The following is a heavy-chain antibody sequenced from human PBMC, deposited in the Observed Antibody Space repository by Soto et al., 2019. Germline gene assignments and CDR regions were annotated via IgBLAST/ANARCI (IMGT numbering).Heavy chain of an antibody. CDR1: GGTFSTYT. J-gene: IGHJ5*02. Sequence: QVQLVQSGAEVKKPGSSVKVSCKASGGTFSTYTITWVRQAPGQGLEWMGRIIPIIGIINYAQTFQGRVTISADKFTCTAYMELTGLRSDDTAVYYCAGDPDSHYNDSHASSYPWGQGTLVTVSS. CDR3: AGDPDSHYNDSHASSYP. CDR2: IIPIIGII. D-gene: IGHD4-4*01. V-gene: IGHV1-69*08.